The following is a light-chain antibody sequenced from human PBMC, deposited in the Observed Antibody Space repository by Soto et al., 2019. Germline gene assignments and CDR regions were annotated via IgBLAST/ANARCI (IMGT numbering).Light chain of an antibody. CDR2: GAS. CDR1: QSVSSSY. J-gene: IGKJ1*01. CDR3: QQYGSSPVT. Sequence: EIVLTQSPGTLSLSPGERATLSCRASQSVSSSYLAWYQQKPGQAPRLLIYGASSRATGIPDRFSGSGSGTDFTLTISRLEPEDFAVYYCQQYGSSPVTFGQRTKVEIK. V-gene: IGKV3-20*01.